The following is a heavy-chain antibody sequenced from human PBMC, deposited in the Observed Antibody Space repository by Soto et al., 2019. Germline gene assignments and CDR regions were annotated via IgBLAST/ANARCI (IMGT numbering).Heavy chain of an antibody. D-gene: IGHD3-10*01. V-gene: IGHV3-30-3*01. Sequence: QVQMVESGGGVVQPGRSLRLSCAASGFTFSSYAMHWVRQAPGKGLEWVAAISYDGYNKYYADSVKGRFTISRDNSKNTPDLQMNSLRAEDTAVYYCARDLRRMVRGIEYWGQGTLVTVSS. CDR2: ISYDGYNK. CDR3: ARDLRRMVRGIEY. CDR1: GFTFSSYA. J-gene: IGHJ4*02.